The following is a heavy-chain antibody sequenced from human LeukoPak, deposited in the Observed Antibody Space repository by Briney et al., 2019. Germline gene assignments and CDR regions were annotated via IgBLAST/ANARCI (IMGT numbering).Heavy chain of an antibody. D-gene: IGHD2-2*01. CDR1: GGSISSYY. V-gene: IGHV4-59*08. J-gene: IGHJ3*02. Sequence: PSETLSLTCTVSGGSISSYYWSWIRQPPGKGLEWIGYIYNSGSTNYNPSLKSRVTMSVDTSKNQFSLKLSSVTAADTAIYYCARVPDAFDIWGQGTMVTVSS. CDR2: IYNSGST. CDR3: ARVPDAFDI.